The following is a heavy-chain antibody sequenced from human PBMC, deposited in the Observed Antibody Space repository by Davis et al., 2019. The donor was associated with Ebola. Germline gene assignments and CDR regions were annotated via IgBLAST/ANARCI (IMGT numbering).Heavy chain of an antibody. CDR3: ARVHNEYGMDV. CDR2: IFYNGNS. D-gene: IGHD1-1*01. Sequence: SETLSLTCAISGGSISVYYWSWIRQPPGKGLEWIGYIFYNGNSNYNPSLKSRVTISVDTSKNQFSLKLSSVTAANTAVYYCARVHNEYGMDVWGKGTTVTVSS. V-gene: IGHV4-59*01. J-gene: IGHJ6*04. CDR1: GGSISVYY.